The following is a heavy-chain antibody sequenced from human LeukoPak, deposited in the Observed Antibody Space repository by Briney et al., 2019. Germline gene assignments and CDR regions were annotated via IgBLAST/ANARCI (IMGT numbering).Heavy chain of an antibody. CDR1: GFTVSSNY. Sequence: GGSLRLSCAASGFTVSSNYMSWVRQAPGKRLEWVSVIYSGGSTYYADSVKGRFTISRDNSKNTLYLQMNSLRAEDTAVYDCARDISSGYYDAFDIWGQGTMVTVSS. J-gene: IGHJ3*02. V-gene: IGHV3-66*01. D-gene: IGHD3-22*01. CDR2: IYSGGST. CDR3: ARDISSGYYDAFDI.